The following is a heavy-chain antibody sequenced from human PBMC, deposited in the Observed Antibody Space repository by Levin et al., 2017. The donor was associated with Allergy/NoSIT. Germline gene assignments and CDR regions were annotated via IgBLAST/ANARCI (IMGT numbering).Heavy chain of an antibody. Sequence: PGESLKISCAASGFTVGNNYVARVRQAPGKGLDWISVIYSGGGTYYADSVKGRFTISRDKSKNTVYLQMNSLRVEDTAVYYCSSAPGFSDYWGQGTLVTVSS. V-gene: IGHV3-66*01. CDR3: SSAPGFSDY. J-gene: IGHJ4*02. CDR1: GFTVGNNY. CDR2: IYSGGGT.